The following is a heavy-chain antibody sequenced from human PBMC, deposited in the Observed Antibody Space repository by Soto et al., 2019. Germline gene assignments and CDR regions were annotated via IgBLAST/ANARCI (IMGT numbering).Heavy chain of an antibody. D-gene: IGHD3-10*01. V-gene: IGHV3-21*06. Sequence: EVQLVESGGGLVKPGGSLRLSCAASGFIFSSYSMNWVRQAPGKGLEWVSSISPRSDYIYFADSMRGRFTISRDNAKNSLYLHMNNLRAEDTAVYHCARVSGTLERYSDLDYWGQGTLVTVSS. CDR2: ISPRSDYI. CDR3: ARVSGTLERYSDLDY. CDR1: GFIFSSYS. J-gene: IGHJ4*02.